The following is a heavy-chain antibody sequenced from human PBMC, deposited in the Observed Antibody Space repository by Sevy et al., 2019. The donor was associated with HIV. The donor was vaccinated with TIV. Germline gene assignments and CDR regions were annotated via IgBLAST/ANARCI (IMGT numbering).Heavy chain of an antibody. CDR3: AREASYYYDSSGAFDI. V-gene: IGHV3-30-3*01. Sequence: GGSLRLSCAASGFTFSSYAMHWVRQAPGKGLEWVAVISNDGSNKYYADSVKGRFTISRDNSKNTLYLQMNSLRAEDTAVYYCAREASYYYDSSGAFDIWGQGTMVTVSS. D-gene: IGHD3-22*01. CDR1: GFTFSSYA. J-gene: IGHJ3*02. CDR2: ISNDGSNK.